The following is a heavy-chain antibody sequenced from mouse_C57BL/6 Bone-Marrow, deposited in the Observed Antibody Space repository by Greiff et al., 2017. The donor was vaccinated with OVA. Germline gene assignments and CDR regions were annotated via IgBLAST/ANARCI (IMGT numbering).Heavy chain of an antibody. V-gene: IGHV1-66*01. CDR1: GYSFTSYY. CDR3: SRETIVIGGYFFWYFDV. J-gene: IGHJ1*03. CDR2: IYPGSGNT. D-gene: IGHD2-5*01. Sequence: VKVVESGPELVKPGASVKISCKASGYSFTSYYIHWVKQRPGQGLEWIGWIYPGSGNTKYTEKFKGKATLTADTSSRTAYMQLSSLTSEDSAVYYWSRETIVIGGYFFWYFDVWGTGTTVTVSS.